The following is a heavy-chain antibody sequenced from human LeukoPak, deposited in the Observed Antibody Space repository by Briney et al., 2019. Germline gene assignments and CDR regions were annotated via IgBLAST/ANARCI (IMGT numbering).Heavy chain of an antibody. CDR1: GFTFRNYG. Sequence: GGSLRLSCAVSGFTFRNYGMHGVREAPGKGREWVSSITRSTDNIYYAYPVKGLFTISRDNSKNTLYLQMNSLRAADTAVYYCAKAPTAGRYCSGGSCPYYYYGMYVWGQGTTVTVSS. CDR3: AKAPTAGRYCSGGSCPYYYYGMYV. D-gene: IGHD2-15*01. V-gene: IGHV3-21*01. CDR2: ITRSTDNI. J-gene: IGHJ6*02.